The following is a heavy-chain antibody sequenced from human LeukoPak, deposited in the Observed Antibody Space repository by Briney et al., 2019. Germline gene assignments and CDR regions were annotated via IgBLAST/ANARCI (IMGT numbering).Heavy chain of an antibody. J-gene: IGHJ4*02. CDR1: GFTFSNFE. Sequence: GGSLRLSCAASGFTFSNFEMNWGRQAPGKGLEWVSHISSSGSTKYFADSVRGRFTISRDNAKNSLYLQMNSLRAEDTAVYYCARDIVTGPFVISLDSWGQGTLVTVSS. D-gene: IGHD3-9*01. V-gene: IGHV3-48*03. CDR2: ISSSGSTK. CDR3: ARDIVTGPFVISLDS.